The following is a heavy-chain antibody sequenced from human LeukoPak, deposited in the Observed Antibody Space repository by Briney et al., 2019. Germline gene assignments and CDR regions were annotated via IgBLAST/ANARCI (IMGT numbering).Heavy chain of an antibody. V-gene: IGHV4-34*01. CDR1: GGSFSGYY. CDR3: ARGGGNLLPHFDPKYYYYMDV. J-gene: IGHJ6*03. Sequence: SETLSLTCAVYGGSFSGYYCSWIRQPPGKGLEWIGEVNHSGSTNYNPSLKSRVTVSVDTSKNQFSLKLSSVTAADTAVYYCARGGGNLLPHFDPKYYYYMDVWGKGTTVTVSS. CDR2: VNHSGST. D-gene: IGHD3-9*01.